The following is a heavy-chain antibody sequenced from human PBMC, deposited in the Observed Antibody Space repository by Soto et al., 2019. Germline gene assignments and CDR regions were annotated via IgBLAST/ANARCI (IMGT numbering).Heavy chain of an antibody. CDR3: ARGLASGDY. CDR2: VNPNGGST. Sequence: QVQLVQSGAEVKEPGASVKISCKGSGYTFTNFYIHWVRQAPGQGLEWMGIVNPNGGSTNYAQNVQGRITISRDTSTSTVYMDLSSLRSADTAVYYCARGLASGDYWGQGTLVTVSS. CDR1: GYTFTNFY. J-gene: IGHJ4*02. D-gene: IGHD6-6*01. V-gene: IGHV1-46*01.